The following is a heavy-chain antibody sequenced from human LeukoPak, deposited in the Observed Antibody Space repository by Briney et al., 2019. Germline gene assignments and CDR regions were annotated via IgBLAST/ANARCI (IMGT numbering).Heavy chain of an antibody. Sequence: GGSLRVSCAASGFTFSSYAMSWVRQAPGNGLEWVSAISGSGGSTYYADSVKGRFTISRDNSKNTLYLQMNSLRAEDTAVYYCAKDRDSSGYYYSGPADYWGQGTLVTVSS. CDR3: AKDRDSSGYYYSGPADY. V-gene: IGHV3-23*01. J-gene: IGHJ4*02. CDR2: ISGSGGST. CDR1: GFTFSSYA. D-gene: IGHD3-22*01.